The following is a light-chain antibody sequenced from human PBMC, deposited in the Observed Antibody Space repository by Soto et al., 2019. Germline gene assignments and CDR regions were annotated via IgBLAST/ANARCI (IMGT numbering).Light chain of an antibody. CDR2: GAS. CDR3: QHYYIWPRT. V-gene: IGKV3-15*01. Sequence: EIVLTQSPATLYVCPRERDTLSCGASQSISSNLAWYQQKPSQAPRLLIFGASTRATGTPARFSGSGSGTEFTLTICCLQSEDFAVHYCQHYYIWPRTFSQGTKVDI. J-gene: IGKJ1*01. CDR1: QSISSN.